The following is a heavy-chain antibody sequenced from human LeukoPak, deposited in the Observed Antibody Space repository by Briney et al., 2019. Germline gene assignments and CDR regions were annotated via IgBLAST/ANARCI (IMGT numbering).Heavy chain of an antibody. J-gene: IGHJ3*02. CDR1: GGSISSYY. CDR2: IYYSGST. V-gene: IGHV4-59*01. CDR3: ARDFFGGYFDSGRSFDI. D-gene: IGHD3-10*01. Sequence: PSETLSLTCAVSGGSISSYYWSWIRQPPGKGLEWIGYIYYSGSTNYNPSLKSRVTISVDTSKNQFSLKLSSVTAADTAVYYCARDFFGGYFDSGRSFDIWGLGTMVTVSS.